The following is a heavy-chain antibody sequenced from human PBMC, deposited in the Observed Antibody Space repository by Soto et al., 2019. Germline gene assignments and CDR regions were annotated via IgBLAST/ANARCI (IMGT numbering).Heavy chain of an antibody. CDR1: GFTFINYA. CDR2: ISGDGGST. D-gene: IGHD6-6*01. CDR3: ARGPRVLAPIHSFFDY. V-gene: IGHV3-23*01. Sequence: PGGSLRLSCEVSGFTFINYAMTWVRQPPGKGLEWVSGISGDGGSTYYADSVKGRFTISRDNPKNKMFLEMKTLRFEDTAVFYCARGPRVLAPIHSFFDYWGQGTLVTVSS. J-gene: IGHJ4*02.